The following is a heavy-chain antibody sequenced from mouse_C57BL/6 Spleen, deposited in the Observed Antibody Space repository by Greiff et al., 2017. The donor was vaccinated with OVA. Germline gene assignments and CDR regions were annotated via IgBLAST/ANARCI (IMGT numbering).Heavy chain of an antibody. V-gene: IGHV5-6*01. J-gene: IGHJ2*01. CDR3: ARGGTGSFFDY. Sequence: EVQVVESGGDLVKPGGSLKLSCAASGFTFSSYGMSWVRQTPDKRLEWVATISSGGSYTYYPDSVKGRFTISRDNAKNTLYLQMSSLKSEDTAMYYCARGGTGSFFDYWGQGTTLTVSS. CDR1: GFTFSSYG. D-gene: IGHD4-1*01. CDR2: ISSGGSYT.